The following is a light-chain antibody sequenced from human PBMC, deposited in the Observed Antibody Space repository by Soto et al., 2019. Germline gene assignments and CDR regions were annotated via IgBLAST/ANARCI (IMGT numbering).Light chain of an antibody. CDR2: EDN. Sequence: QSVLTQPPSVSAAPGQRVTISCSGSSSNIGNNYVSWYQQLPGTAPKVLIYEDNKRPSGIPDRFSGSKSGTSATLGITGLQTGDEADYYRASWDSSLTAGVFGGGTKVTVL. J-gene: IGLJ3*02. CDR3: ASWDSSLTAGV. CDR1: SSNIGNNY. V-gene: IGLV1-51*02.